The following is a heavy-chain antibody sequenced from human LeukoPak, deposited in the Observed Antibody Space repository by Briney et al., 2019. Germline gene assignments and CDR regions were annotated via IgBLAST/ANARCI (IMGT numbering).Heavy chain of an antibody. CDR3: AGAHCGGDCYSGRAFDI. CDR2: INHSGST. CDR1: GGSFSGYY. D-gene: IGHD2-21*02. V-gene: IGHV4-34*01. J-gene: IGHJ3*02. Sequence: KSSETLSLTCAVYGGSFSGYYWSWIRQPPGKGLEWIGEINHSGSTNYKPSLKSRVTISVDKSKNQFSLKLSSVTAADTAVYYCAGAHCGGDCYSGRAFDIWGQGTMVTVSS.